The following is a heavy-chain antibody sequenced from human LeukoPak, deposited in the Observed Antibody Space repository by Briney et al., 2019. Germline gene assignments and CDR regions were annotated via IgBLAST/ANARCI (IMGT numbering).Heavy chain of an antibody. D-gene: IGHD3-9*01. CDR1: GGTFSSYA. V-gene: IGHV1-69*13. CDR3: ARGAGGVRYFDWSG. CDR2: IIPIFGTA. J-gene: IGHJ4*02. Sequence: GASVKVSCTASGGTFSSYAISWVRQAPGQGLEWMGGIIPIFGTANYAQKFQGRVTITADESTSTAYMELSSLRSEDTAEYYCARGAGGVRYFDWSGWGQGTLVTVSS.